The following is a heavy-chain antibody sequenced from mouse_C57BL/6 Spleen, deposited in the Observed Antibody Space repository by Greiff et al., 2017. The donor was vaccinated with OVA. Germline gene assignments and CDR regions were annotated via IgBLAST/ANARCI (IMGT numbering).Heavy chain of an antibody. V-gene: IGHV1-52*01. CDR2: IDPSDSET. J-gene: IGHJ2*01. CDR3: ARGGDVPNYFDY. CDR1: GYTFTSYW. D-gene: IGHD3-3*01. Sequence: QVQLQQPGAEPVRPGSSVKLSCKASGYTFTSYWMHWVKQRPIQGLEWIGNIDPSDSETHYNQKFKDKATLTVDKSSSTAYMQLSSLTSEDSAVYYCARGGDVPNYFDYWGQGTTLTVSS.